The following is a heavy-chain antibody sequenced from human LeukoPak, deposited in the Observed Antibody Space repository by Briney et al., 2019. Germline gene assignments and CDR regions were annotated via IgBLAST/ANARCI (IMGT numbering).Heavy chain of an antibody. CDR3: ARDGHGVPLDY. J-gene: IGHJ4*02. CDR2: ISYDGTEK. Sequence: GGSLRLSCAASGFTFSGYPIHWVRQAPGKGLEWLAVISYDGTEKYYGDSVKGRFTIFRDNSKNTLYLQMNSLRAEDTALYYCARDGHGVPLDYWGQGTLVTVSP. CDR1: GFTFSGYP. D-gene: IGHD4-17*01. V-gene: IGHV3-30-3*01.